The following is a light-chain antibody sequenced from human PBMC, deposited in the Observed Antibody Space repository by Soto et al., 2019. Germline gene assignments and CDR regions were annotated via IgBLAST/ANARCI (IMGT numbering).Light chain of an antibody. V-gene: IGLV2-14*01. Sequence: QSALTQPASVSGSPGQSITISCTGTSSDVGGYNYVSWYQQHPGKAPKLMIYEVSNRPSGVSKRVSGSKSGNTASLTISGLQAEDEADYYCSSYTSSSTLPVFGGGTKVTV. CDR2: EVS. CDR1: SSDVGGYNY. J-gene: IGLJ3*02. CDR3: SSYTSSSTLPV.